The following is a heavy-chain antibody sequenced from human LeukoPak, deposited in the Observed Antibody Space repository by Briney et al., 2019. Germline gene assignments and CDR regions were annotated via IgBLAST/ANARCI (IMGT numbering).Heavy chain of an antibody. V-gene: IGHV3-43*02. CDR3: SGPNSSLDY. CDR1: GFTFDDYA. Sequence: PGGSLRPSCAASGFTFDDYAMHWVRQAPGKGLEWVSLISGDGGSTYYADSVKGRFTISRDNSKNSLYLQMNSLRTEDTALYYCSGPNSSLDYWGQGTLVTVSS. J-gene: IGHJ4*02. CDR2: ISGDGGST. D-gene: IGHD6-13*01.